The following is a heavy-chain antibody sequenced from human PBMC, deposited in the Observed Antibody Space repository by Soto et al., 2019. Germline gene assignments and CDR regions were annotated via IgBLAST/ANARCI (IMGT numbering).Heavy chain of an antibody. CDR1: GFTFDDYT. V-gene: IGHV3-43*01. D-gene: IGHD3-16*01. J-gene: IGHJ5*02. CDR3: AKELKLGPWNWFDP. CDR2: ISWDGGST. Sequence: GGSLRLSCAASGFTFDDYTMHWVRQAPGKGLEWVSLISWDGGSTYYADSVKGRFTISRDNSKNSLYLQMNSLRTEDTALYYRAKELKLGPWNWFDPWGQGTLVTVSS.